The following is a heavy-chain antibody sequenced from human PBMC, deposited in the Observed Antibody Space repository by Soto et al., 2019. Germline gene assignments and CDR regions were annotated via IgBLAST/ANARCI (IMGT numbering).Heavy chain of an antibody. V-gene: IGHV3-48*02. CDR2: ISISSRTI. J-gene: IGHJ3*02. CDR3: ARGYCSGGSCDSGDAFDI. Sequence: LILSCAASGFTFSSYSMNWVRQAPGKGLEWVSYISISSRTIYYAGSVKGRFTISRDNAKNSLYLQMNSLRDEDTAVYYCARGYCSGGSCDSGDAFDIWGQGTMLTVS. D-gene: IGHD2-15*01. CDR1: GFTFSSYS.